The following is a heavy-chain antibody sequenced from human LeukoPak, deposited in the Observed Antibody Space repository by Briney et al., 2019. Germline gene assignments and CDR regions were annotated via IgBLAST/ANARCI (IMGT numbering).Heavy chain of an antibody. D-gene: IGHD5-24*01. J-gene: IGHJ4*02. V-gene: IGHV4-61*02. CDR3: ARGERWLQSSDY. Sequence: SETLSLTCTVSGGSISSGSYYWSWIRQPAGKGLEWIGRIYTSGSTNYNPSLKSRVTISVDTSENQFSLKLSSVTAADTAVYYCARGERWLQSSDYWGQGTLVTVSS. CDR1: GGSISSGSYY. CDR2: IYTSGST.